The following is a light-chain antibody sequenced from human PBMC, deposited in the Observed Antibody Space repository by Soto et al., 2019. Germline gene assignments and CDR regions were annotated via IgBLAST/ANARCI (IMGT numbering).Light chain of an antibody. V-gene: IGKV1-9*01. CDR2: AAS. CDR1: QTISSY. J-gene: IGKJ5*01. Sequence: DLQITQSPSTQSGSVGDRVTITYRASQTISSYLAWYQQKPGKAPKLLIYAASTLQSGVPSRFSGSGSGTEFTLTISSLQPEDFATYYCQQLNSYPITFGQGTRLENK. CDR3: QQLNSYPIT.